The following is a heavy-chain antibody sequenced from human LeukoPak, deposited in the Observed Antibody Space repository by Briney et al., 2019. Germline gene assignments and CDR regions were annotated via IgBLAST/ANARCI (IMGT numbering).Heavy chain of an antibody. V-gene: IGHV4-59*01. J-gene: IGHJ6*03. D-gene: IGHD3-10*01. CDR2: IYYSGST. Sequence: SETLSLTCTVSGGSISSYYWSWIRQPPGKGLEWIGYIYYSGSTNYNPSLKSRVTISVDTSKNQFSLKLSSVTAADTAVYYCARGGGGPGAYYYYYMDVWSKGTTVTISS. CDR1: GGSISSYY. CDR3: ARGGGGPGAYYYYYMDV.